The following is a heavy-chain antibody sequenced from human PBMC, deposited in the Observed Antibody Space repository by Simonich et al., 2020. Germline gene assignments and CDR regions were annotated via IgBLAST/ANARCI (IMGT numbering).Heavy chain of an antibody. CDR2: ISYDGSNK. D-gene: IGHD2-15*01. V-gene: IGHV3-30*07. Sequence: QVQLVESGGGVVQPGRSLRLSCAASGFTFSSYGMHWVRQAPGKGREWGAGISYDGSNKYYADSVKGRFTISRDNSKNTLYLQMNSLRAEDTAVYYCAREGLLLDAFDIWGQGTMVTVSS. CDR1: GFTFSSYG. CDR3: AREGLLLDAFDI. J-gene: IGHJ3*02.